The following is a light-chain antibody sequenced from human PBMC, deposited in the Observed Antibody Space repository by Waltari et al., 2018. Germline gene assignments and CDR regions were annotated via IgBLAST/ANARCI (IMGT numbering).Light chain of an antibody. CDR1: QRVSSY. J-gene: IGKJ4*01. CDR3: QQRSNWPLT. Sequence: EIVLTQSPATLSLSPGERATLSCRASQRVSSYLAWYQHNPGQSPRLLIYDASNSSTGIPSRFSGSGSGSDFTLTISSLEPEDFAVYYCQQRSNWPLTFGGGTKVEIK. CDR2: DAS. V-gene: IGKV3-11*01.